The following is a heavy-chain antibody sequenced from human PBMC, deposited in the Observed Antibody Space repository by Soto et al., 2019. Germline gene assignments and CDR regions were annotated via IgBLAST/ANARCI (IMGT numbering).Heavy chain of an antibody. CDR3: ARSSGTYSDFDY. CDR1: GYSFTAYC. V-gene: IGHV1-2*02. D-gene: IGHD1-26*01. J-gene: IGHJ4*01. Sequence: ASVKVSCKASGYSFTAYCVHWVRQALGQGLEWMGWINPNSGGTNYAQRFQGRVAMTTDTSTNTAYMELNSLKSDDTALYFCARSSGTYSDFDYWGQGTQVTVSS. CDR2: INPNSGGT.